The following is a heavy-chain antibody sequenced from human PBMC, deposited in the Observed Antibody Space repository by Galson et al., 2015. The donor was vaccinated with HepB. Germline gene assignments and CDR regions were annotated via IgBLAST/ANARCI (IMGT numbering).Heavy chain of an antibody. CDR3: AREARDGYGGGIWFDP. CDR1: GDSISSYY. CDR2: IYYSGST. J-gene: IGHJ5*02. Sequence: SETLSLTCSVSGDSISSYYWSWIRQPPGKGLEWIGYIYYSGSTNYNPSLKSRVTISVDTSKNQFSLKLSSVTAADTAVYYCAREARDGYGGGIWFDPWGQGILVTVSS. V-gene: IGHV4-59*12. D-gene: IGHD5-24*01.